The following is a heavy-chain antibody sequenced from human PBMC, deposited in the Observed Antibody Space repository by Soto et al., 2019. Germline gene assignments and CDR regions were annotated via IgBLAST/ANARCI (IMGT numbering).Heavy chain of an antibody. Sequence: EVQLLESGGGLAPPGGSLRLSCAASGFTLCNYAMTWVRQTPGKGLEWVSSMHGGGGGAYYSDFVKGRFTVSRDKSENTLYLQMSSLRVADSDIYYCAKDAVPKNGVWDGFYSWGPGTLVTVAS. CDR3: AKDAVPKNGVWDGFYS. J-gene: IGHJ5*01. D-gene: IGHD1-26*01. CDR1: GFTLCNYA. CDR2: MHGGGGGA. V-gene: IGHV3-23*01.